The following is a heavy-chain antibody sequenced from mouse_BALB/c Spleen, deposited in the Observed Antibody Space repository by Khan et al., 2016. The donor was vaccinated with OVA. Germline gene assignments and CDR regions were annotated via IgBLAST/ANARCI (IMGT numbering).Heavy chain of an antibody. CDR3: TRDRNYYGRSFYFDY. CDR1: GFTFSSYS. V-gene: IGHV5-6-4*01. D-gene: IGHD1-1*01. CDR2: ITSGGSYT. J-gene: IGHJ2*01. Sequence: EVELVESGGGLVKPGGSLRLSCEASGFTFSSYSMSWVRQTPEKRLEWVATITSGGSYTYYPDSVQGRFTISRDNAKNTLYLQMSSLKSEDTAIYYCTRDRNYYGRSFYFDYWGQGTTLTVSS.